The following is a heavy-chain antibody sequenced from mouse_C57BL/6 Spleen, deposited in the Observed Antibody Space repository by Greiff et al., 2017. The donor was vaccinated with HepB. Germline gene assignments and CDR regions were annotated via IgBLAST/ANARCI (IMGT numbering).Heavy chain of an antibody. CDR3: AISPYYGSSYFDY. D-gene: IGHD1-1*01. V-gene: IGHV1-82*01. Sequence: QVQLKESGPELVKPGASVKISCKASGYAFSSSWMNWVKQRPGKGLEWIGRIYPGDGDTNYNGKFKGKATLTADKTSSTAYMQLSSLTSEDSAVYVCAISPYYGSSYFDYWGQGTTLTVSS. CDR1: GYAFSSSW. J-gene: IGHJ2*01. CDR2: IYPGDGDT.